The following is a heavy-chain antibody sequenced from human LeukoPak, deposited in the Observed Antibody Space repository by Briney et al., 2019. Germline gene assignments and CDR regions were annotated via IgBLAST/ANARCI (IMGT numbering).Heavy chain of an antibody. CDR2: INHSGST. CDR1: GGSFSGYY. Sequence: RSETLSLTCAVYGGSFSGYYWSWIRQPPGKGLEWIGEINHSGSTNYNPSLKSRVTISVDTSKNQFSLKLSSVTAADTAVYYCARRRAARLSGYYYYYMDVWGKGTTVTVSS. J-gene: IGHJ6*03. V-gene: IGHV4-34*01. D-gene: IGHD6-6*01. CDR3: ARRRAARLSGYYYYYMDV.